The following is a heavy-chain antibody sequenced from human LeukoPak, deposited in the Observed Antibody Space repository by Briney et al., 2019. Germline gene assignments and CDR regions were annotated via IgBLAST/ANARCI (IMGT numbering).Heavy chain of an antibody. CDR3: ARAPGSGYYNWFDP. Sequence: SETLSLTCIVSGGSVSHYYWSWIRQPPGKGLEWIGYSYSSGSTNYNPSLKSRVTISVDTSKNQFSLKLSSVTAADTAMYYCARAPGSGYYNWFDPWGQGTLVTVSS. J-gene: IGHJ5*02. CDR1: GGSVSHYY. D-gene: IGHD5-12*01. V-gene: IGHV4-59*02. CDR2: SYSSGST.